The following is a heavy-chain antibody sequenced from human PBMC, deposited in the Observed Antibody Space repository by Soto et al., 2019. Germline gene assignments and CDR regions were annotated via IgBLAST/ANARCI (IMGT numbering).Heavy chain of an antibody. V-gene: IGHV4-61*01. CDR1: GGSVSSGSYY. J-gene: IGHJ1*01. Sequence: KPSETLSLTCTVSGGSVSSGSYYWSWIRQPPGKGLEWIGYIYYSGSTNYNPSLKSRVTISVDTSKNQFSLKLSSVTAADTAVYYCARSPRRVQGYFQHWGQGTLVTAPQ. CDR3: ARSPRRVQGYFQH. CDR2: IYYSGST.